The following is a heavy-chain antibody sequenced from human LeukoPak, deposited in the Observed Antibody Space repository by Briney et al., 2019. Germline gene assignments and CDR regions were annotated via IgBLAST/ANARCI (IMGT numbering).Heavy chain of an antibody. Sequence: SETLSLTCTVSGGSISSGRYYWNWIRQPAGKGLEWIGHIFTSGSTNYNPSLKSRVTISVDTSKNQFSLKLSSVTAADTAVYYCARDPPNCSGGSCYDYWGQGTLVTVSS. V-gene: IGHV4-61*09. D-gene: IGHD2-15*01. CDR3: ARDPPNCSGGSCYDY. CDR2: IFTSGST. CDR1: GGSISSGRYY. J-gene: IGHJ4*02.